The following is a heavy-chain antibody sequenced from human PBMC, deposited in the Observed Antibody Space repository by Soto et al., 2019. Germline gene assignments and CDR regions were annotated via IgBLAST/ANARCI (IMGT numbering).Heavy chain of an antibody. Sequence: GGSLRLSCAASGFTFSSYAMSWVRQAPGKGLEWVSAISGSGGSRYYADSVKGRFTISRDNSKNTLYLQMNSLRAEDTAVYYCAKDLYDRGYYYYYGMDVWGQGTTVTVSS. J-gene: IGHJ6*02. V-gene: IGHV3-23*01. CDR2: ISGSGGSR. D-gene: IGHD3-22*01. CDR1: GFTFSSYA. CDR3: AKDLYDRGYYYYYGMDV.